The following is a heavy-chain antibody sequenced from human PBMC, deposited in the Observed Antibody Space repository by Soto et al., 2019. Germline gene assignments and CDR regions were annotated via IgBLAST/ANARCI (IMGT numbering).Heavy chain of an antibody. CDR3: ARGSRGWPPRLDY. J-gene: IGHJ4*02. Sequence: QVQLQESGPGLVKPSETLSLNCTVSGDSISSYYWSWIRQSPGKGLEWIGYIYYSGSTNYNPSLRGRVTLSVDTSKNQCSLKLSSVTAADTAVYYCARGSRGWPPRLDYWGQGTLVTVSS. CDR2: IYYSGST. V-gene: IGHV4-59*01. D-gene: IGHD6-19*01. CDR1: GDSISSYY.